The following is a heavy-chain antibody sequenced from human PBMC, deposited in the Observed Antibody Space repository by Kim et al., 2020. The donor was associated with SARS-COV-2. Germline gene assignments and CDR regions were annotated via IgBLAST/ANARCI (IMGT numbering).Heavy chain of an antibody. CDR3: ARKTYCSSSRCSTDSID. CDR2: ISSSGSPI. CDR1: GFTFSSHE. D-gene: IGHD2-2*01. V-gene: IGHV3-48*03. J-gene: IGHJ3*02. Sequence: GGSLRLSCVASGFTFSSHEMNWVRQAPGKGLEWISYISSSGSPIFYADSVKGRFAISRDNSKNSLFLQVSGLRAEDTAVYYCARKTYCSSSRCSTDSID.